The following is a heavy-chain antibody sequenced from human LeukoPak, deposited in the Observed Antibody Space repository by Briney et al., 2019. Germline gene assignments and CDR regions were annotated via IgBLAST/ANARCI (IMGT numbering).Heavy chain of an antibody. CDR1: GGSFSGYY. CDR3: ARVGKQWLVDGRGYFQH. D-gene: IGHD6-19*01. V-gene: IGHV4-34*01. J-gene: IGHJ1*01. CDR2: INHSGST. Sequence: PSETLSLTCAVYGGSFSGYYWSWIRQPPGKGLEWIGEINHSGSTNYNPSLKSRVTISVDTSKNQFSLKLSSVTAADTAVYYCARVGKQWLVDGRGYFQHWGQGTLVTVSS.